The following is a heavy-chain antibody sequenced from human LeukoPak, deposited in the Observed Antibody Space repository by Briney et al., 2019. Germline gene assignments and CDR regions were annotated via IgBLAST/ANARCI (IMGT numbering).Heavy chain of an antibody. CDR1: GLTFGNYW. CDR3: ACVGGSWELIL. D-gene: IGHD1-26*01. V-gene: IGHV3-7*01. CDR2: IRQDGSEK. Sequence: PGGSLRLSCAASGLTFGNYWMSWFRQAPGKGLEWVANIRQDGSEKFYVDSVKGRFTISRDNDKTSLYLQMNSLRGEDTAEFFCACVGGSWELILWGQGTLVTVS. J-gene: IGHJ4*02.